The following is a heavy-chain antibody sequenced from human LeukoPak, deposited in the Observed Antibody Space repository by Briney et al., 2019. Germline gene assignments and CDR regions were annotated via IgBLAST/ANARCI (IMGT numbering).Heavy chain of an antibody. V-gene: IGHV3-48*01. CDR2: ISRSSSTI. D-gene: IGHD3/OR15-3a*01. CDR1: GFTFSSYS. CDR3: ARGTFGPSSGDIPAWYFDC. J-gene: IGHJ4*02. Sequence: GGSLSLSCAASGFTFSSYSMNWVRQAAGKVLEWVSYISRSSSTIYYADSVKGRFSIPRDNRKNSLYLQMNCLRAEDTAVSYCARGTFGPSSGDIPAWYFDCWGQGTLVTVSS.